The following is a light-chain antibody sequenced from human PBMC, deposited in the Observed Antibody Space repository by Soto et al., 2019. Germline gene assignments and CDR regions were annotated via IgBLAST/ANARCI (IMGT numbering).Light chain of an antibody. J-gene: IGKJ5*01. Sequence: EIVLTQSPATLSLSPGERATLSCRASQSVTSNYLAWFQQKPGQAPRLLIYGASNRATGIPDRFSGSGSGTDFTLTISRLEPEDFAVYYCQQYGSSPITFGQVTRLEIK. CDR3: QQYGSSPIT. CDR1: QSVTSNY. V-gene: IGKV3-20*01. CDR2: GAS.